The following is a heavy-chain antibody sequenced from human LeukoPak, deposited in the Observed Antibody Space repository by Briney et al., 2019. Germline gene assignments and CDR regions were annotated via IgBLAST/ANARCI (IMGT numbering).Heavy chain of an antibody. CDR3: ARGYYYDSSGYSVAFDI. Sequence: ASVKVSCKASGYTFTGYYMHWVRQATGQGLEWMGWMNPNSGNTGYAQKFQGRVTITRNTSISAAYMELSRLRSDDTAVYYCARGYYYDSSGYSVAFDIWGQGTMVTVSS. CDR1: GYTFTGYY. CDR2: MNPNSGNT. J-gene: IGHJ3*02. D-gene: IGHD3-22*01. V-gene: IGHV1-8*03.